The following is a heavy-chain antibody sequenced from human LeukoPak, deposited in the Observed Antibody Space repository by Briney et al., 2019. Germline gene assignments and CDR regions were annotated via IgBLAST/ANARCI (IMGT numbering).Heavy chain of an antibody. D-gene: IGHD6-13*01. J-gene: IGHJ6*04. CDR3: ARPRNWDSSSLMDV. Sequence: ASVKVSCKASGYTFTSYAMHWVRQAPGQRLEWMGWINAGNGNTKYSQEFQGRVTISRDTSASTAYMELSSLRSEDMAVYYCARPRNWDSSSLMDVWGKGTTVTVSS. CDR2: INAGNGNT. CDR1: GYTFTSYA. V-gene: IGHV1-3*03.